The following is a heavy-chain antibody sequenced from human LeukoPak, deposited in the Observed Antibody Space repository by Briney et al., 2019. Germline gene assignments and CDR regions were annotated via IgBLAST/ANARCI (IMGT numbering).Heavy chain of an antibody. CDR3: ARDPKYGDLDY. J-gene: IGHJ4*02. Sequence: GGSLRLSCAAFGVAVSGYWMNWVRQAPGPGLVWVARINSDWSSTSHADSVQGRFTISRDNAKNTLYLQMNSLRVDDTAVYYCARDPKYGDLDYWGLGTLVTVSS. D-gene: IGHD4-17*01. CDR2: INSDWSST. V-gene: IGHV3-74*01. CDR1: GVAVSGYW.